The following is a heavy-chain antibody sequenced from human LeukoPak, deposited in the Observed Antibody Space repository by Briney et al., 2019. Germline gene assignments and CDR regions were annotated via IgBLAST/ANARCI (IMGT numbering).Heavy chain of an antibody. D-gene: IGHD4-23*01. V-gene: IGHV3-30*03. J-gene: IGHJ4*02. CDR2: ITYDGYYK. CDR1: GFTFTSYG. Sequence: GGSLRLSCAASGFTFTSYGMHWVRQAPGKGLEWVALITYDGYYKYYSDSVKGRFTISSDTSKNTLYLQMNSLRAEDTAVYYCATGLSENLRWYFGYWGQGTLVTVSS. CDR3: ATGLSENLRWYFGY.